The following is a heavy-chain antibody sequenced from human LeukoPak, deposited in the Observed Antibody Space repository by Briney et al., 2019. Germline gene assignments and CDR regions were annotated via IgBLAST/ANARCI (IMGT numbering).Heavy chain of an antibody. V-gene: IGHV1-46*01. J-gene: IGHJ5*02. CDR2: INPSGGST. CDR3: ARDSELLWFGEAFDP. Sequence: ASVKVSCKASGYTFTSYYMHWVRQAPGQGLEWMGIINPSGGSTSYAQTFQGRVTMTRDMSTSTVYMELSSLRSDDTAVYYCARDSELLWFGEAFDPWGQGTLVTVSS. CDR1: GYTFTSYY. D-gene: IGHD3-10*01.